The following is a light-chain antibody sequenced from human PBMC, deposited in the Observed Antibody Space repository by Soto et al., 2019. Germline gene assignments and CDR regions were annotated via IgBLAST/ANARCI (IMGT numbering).Light chain of an antibody. J-gene: IGKJ5*01. CDR1: QSVSSN. Sequence: ERVLTQSPATLSLFPGERATLSCRASQSVSSNLAWDQQKPGQAPRLLIYDASNRATGIPAKFSGSGSGTDFTLTISSLEPEDFAVYYCQQRSSWPPVTFGQGTRLEIK. CDR3: QQRSSWPPVT. CDR2: DAS. V-gene: IGKV3-11*01.